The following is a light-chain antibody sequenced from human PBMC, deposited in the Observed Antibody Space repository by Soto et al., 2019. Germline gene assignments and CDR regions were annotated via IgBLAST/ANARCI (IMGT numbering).Light chain of an antibody. V-gene: IGKV1-13*02. CDR3: QQSYSTPRIT. Sequence: NQLTQSPSSLSASVGDRVTITCRASQAISSALAWYQQKPGKPPKLLIYDASTLQSGVPSRFSGTASGTDFTLTINSLQPEDFATYYCQQSYSTPRITFGQGTRLEIK. CDR2: DAS. CDR1: QAISSA. J-gene: IGKJ5*01.